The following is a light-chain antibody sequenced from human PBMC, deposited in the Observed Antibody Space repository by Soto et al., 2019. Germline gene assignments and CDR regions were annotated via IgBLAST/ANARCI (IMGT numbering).Light chain of an antibody. V-gene: IGKV3-20*01. CDR3: QQYGRSLT. CDR2: GAS. J-gene: IGKJ4*01. CDR1: QSVSSNY. Sequence: EIVLTQSPGTLSLSPGERATLSCRACQSVSSNYLAWYQQKPGQAPRLLIYGASSRATGIPDRFSGSGSGTDFTLTISRLEPEDFAVYYCQQYGRSLTFGGGTKVEIK.